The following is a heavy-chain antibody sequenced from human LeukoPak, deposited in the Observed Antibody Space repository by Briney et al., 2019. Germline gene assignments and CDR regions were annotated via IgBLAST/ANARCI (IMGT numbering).Heavy chain of an antibody. CDR2: ISGSGDDT. Sequence: GGALLLSCAVSGFPFISYAMSWGRQAPGKGLEWVSGISGSGDDTYYAASVKGRFTVSRDTSKNTLYLQMNSLRAEDTAVYYCAKDPLNTVMVSPTFDYWGQGTLVTVSS. V-gene: IGHV3-23*01. CDR1: GFPFISYA. J-gene: IGHJ4*02. D-gene: IGHD5-18*01. CDR3: AKDPLNTVMVSPTFDY.